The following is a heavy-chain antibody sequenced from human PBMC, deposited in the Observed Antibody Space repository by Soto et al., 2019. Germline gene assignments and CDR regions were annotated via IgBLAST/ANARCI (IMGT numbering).Heavy chain of an antibody. J-gene: IGHJ4*02. CDR3: AREPSDYGDYYFDY. CDR2: IYYSGST. CDR1: GGSISSGGYY. D-gene: IGHD4-17*01. Sequence: QVQLQESGPGLVKPSQTLSLTCTVSGGSISSGGYYWSWIRQHPGKGLEWIGYIYYSGSTYYNPSLKSRVPISVDTSKNQFSLKLSSVTAADTAVYYCAREPSDYGDYYFDYWGQGTLVTVSS. V-gene: IGHV4-31*03.